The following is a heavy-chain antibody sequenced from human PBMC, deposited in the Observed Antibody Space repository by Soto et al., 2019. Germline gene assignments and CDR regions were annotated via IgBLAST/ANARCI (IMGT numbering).Heavy chain of an antibody. J-gene: IGHJ4*02. Sequence: ASVKVSCKASGYTFTSYGIRWVRQAPGQGLEWMGWISAYNGNTNYAQKLQGRVTMTTDTSTRTAYMELRSLRSDDTAVYYCARDRGDFWSGTYCFDYWGQGTLVTVSS. CDR3: ARDRGDFWSGTYCFDY. V-gene: IGHV1-18*04. CDR2: ISAYNGNT. D-gene: IGHD3-3*01. CDR1: GYTFTSYG.